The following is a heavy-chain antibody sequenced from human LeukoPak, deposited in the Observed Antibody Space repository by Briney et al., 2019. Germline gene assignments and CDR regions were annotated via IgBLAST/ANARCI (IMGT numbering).Heavy chain of an antibody. V-gene: IGHV3-30*02. CDR2: IRYDGSNK. CDR3: AKDSGYYYDSSGYYPDY. CDR1: GFTFSSYG. J-gene: IGHJ4*02. Sequence: GGSLRLSCAASGFTFSSYGMHWVRQAPGKWREWVAFIRYDGSNKYYADSVKGRFTISRDNSKNTLYLQMNSLRAEDTAVYYCAKDSGYYYDSSGYYPDYSGQGTLVTVSS. D-gene: IGHD3-22*01.